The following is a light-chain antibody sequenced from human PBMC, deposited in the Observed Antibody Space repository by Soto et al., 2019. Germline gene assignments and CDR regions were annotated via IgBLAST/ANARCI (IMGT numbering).Light chain of an antibody. Sequence: EIVLTQSPGTLSLSPGERATLSCRASQSVSRNYLAWYQQKPGQAPRLLIYGASSRATGIPDKFSGSGSGTDFTLTISRLEPEDFAVYSCQQYDSSPLTFGQGTKVEIK. J-gene: IGKJ1*01. CDR1: QSVSRNY. V-gene: IGKV3-20*01. CDR2: GAS. CDR3: QQYDSSPLT.